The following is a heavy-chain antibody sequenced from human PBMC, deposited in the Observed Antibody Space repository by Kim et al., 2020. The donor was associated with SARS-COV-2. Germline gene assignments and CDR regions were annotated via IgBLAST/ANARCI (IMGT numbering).Heavy chain of an antibody. CDR3: ARINWTPDAFDI. D-gene: IGHD1-1*01. CDR1: GGSISSSNW. CDR2: IYHSGST. J-gene: IGHJ3*02. Sequence: SETLSLTCAVSGGSISSSNWWSWVRQPPGKGLEWIGEIYHSGSTNYNPSLKSRVTISVDKSKNQFSLKLSSVTAAVTAVYYCARINWTPDAFDIWGQGTMVTVSS. V-gene: IGHV4-4*02.